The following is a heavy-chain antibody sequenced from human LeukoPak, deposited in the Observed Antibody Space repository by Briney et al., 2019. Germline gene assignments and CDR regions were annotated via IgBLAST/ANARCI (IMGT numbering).Heavy chain of an antibody. J-gene: IGHJ4*02. Sequence: KPSETLSLTCTVSGGSISNNSHFWDWIRQSPGKGLEWIGTIYYSGSTYYSPSLKSRVTISVDTSKNQFSLKLSSVTAADTAVYYCARHLEYISSWKGYYFDYWGQGTLVTVSS. V-gene: IGHV4-39*01. D-gene: IGHD6-13*01. CDR2: IYYSGST. CDR1: GGSISNNSHF. CDR3: ARHLEYISSWKGYYFDY.